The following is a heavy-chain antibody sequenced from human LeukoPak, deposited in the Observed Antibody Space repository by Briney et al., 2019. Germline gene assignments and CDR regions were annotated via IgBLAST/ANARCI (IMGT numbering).Heavy chain of an antibody. Sequence: GRSLRLSCAASGFTFSSYAMHWVRQAPGKGLEWVAVISYDGSNKYYADCVKGRFTISRDNSKNTLYLQMNSLRAEDTAVYYCARVGYSYGAYYFDYWGQGTLVTVSS. CDR3: ARVGYSYGAYYFDY. D-gene: IGHD5-18*01. CDR1: GFTFSSYA. CDR2: ISYDGSNK. J-gene: IGHJ4*02. V-gene: IGHV3-30-3*01.